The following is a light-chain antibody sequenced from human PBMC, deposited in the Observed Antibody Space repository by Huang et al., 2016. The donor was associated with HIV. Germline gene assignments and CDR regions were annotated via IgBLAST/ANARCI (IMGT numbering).Light chain of an antibody. CDR3: QQYNKWPPEYT. CDR2: AAS. CDR1: QSVNTD. J-gene: IGKJ2*01. Sequence: VMMSQSPATLAASPGERVTLSCGASQSVNTDLAWYQQKPGQPPRLLIYAASTRAPGVPARIAGSWSGTEFTLTIDSLQSDDFAVYYCQQYNKWPPEYTFGQGTRLEIK. V-gene: IGKV3-15*01.